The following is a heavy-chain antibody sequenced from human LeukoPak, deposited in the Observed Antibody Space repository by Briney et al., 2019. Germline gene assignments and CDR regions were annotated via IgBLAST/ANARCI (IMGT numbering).Heavy chain of an antibody. CDR1: GFTFSTYA. Sequence: PGGSLRLSCAASGFTFSTYAMCWVRQAPGKGLEWVSTVSGSGASTYYADSVKGRFTISRDNSKNTLYLQMNSLRAEDTAVYYCAKDDGRSSSWDSDYWGQGTLVTVSP. V-gene: IGHV3-23*01. CDR3: AKDDGRSSSWDSDY. D-gene: IGHD6-13*01. CDR2: VSGSGAST. J-gene: IGHJ4*02.